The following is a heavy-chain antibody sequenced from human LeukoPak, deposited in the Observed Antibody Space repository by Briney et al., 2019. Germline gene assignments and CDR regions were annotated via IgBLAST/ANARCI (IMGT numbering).Heavy chain of an antibody. CDR2: MVGNGITT. CDR3: AKQVVGTAHYYFDF. D-gene: IGHD1-26*01. V-gene: IGHV3-23*01. Sequence: GGSLRLSCAASGFTFSNYAMSWVRQAPEKGLEWVSSMVGNGITTYYADSVEGRFTISRDNSKNTLHLQMNSLRAEDTAVYYCAKQVVGTAHYYFDFWGQGTLVTVSS. J-gene: IGHJ4*02. CDR1: GFTFSNYA.